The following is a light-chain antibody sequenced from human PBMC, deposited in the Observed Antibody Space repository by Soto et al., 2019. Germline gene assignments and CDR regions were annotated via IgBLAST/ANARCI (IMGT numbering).Light chain of an antibody. J-gene: IGLJ1*01. CDR2: DVS. CDR1: SSDVGGYNY. V-gene: IGLV2-14*01. CDR3: SSYTSSSTYV. Sequence: QSALTQPASVSGSPGQSITISRTGTSSDVGGYNYVSWYQQHPGKAPKLMIYDVSNRPSGVSNRFSGSKSGNTASLTISVLQAEDEADYYCSSYTSSSTYVFGTGTKVTVL.